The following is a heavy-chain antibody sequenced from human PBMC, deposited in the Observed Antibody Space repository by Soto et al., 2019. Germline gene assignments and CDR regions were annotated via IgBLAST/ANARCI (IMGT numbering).Heavy chain of an antibody. Sequence: PGGSLRLSCAASGFTFSNSWMNWVRQAPGKGLEWVANIKEDGTAKYYLDSVKGRFTVSRDNVKNSLYLQMNSLRAEDTAMYYCTTDSGYLTFDYWGPGTLVTVSS. CDR1: GFTFSNSW. CDR3: TTDSGYLTFDY. D-gene: IGHD3-22*01. V-gene: IGHV3-7*01. J-gene: IGHJ4*02. CDR2: IKEDGTAK.